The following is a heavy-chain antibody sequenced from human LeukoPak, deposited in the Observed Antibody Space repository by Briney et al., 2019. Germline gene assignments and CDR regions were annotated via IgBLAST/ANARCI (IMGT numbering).Heavy chain of an antibody. J-gene: IGHJ6*04. CDR1: GGSFSGYY. V-gene: IGHV4-34*01. Sequence: SETLSLTCAVYGGSFSGYYRSWIRQPPGKGLEWIGEINHSGSTNYNPSLKSRVTISVDTSKNQFSLKLSSVTAADTAVYYCARGRKWDTAMVSHYYGMDVWGKGTTVTVSS. CDR3: ARGRKWDTAMVSHYYGMDV. CDR2: INHSGST. D-gene: IGHD5-18*01.